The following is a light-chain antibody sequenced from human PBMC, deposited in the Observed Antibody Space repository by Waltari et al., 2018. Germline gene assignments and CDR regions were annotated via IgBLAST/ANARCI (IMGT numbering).Light chain of an antibody. J-gene: IGKJ1*01. CDR1: QDISSSY. CDR3: QQYDTSTEWT. CDR2: DAS. V-gene: IGKV3-20*01. Sequence: EIVLTQSPGTLSLSPGQRATLSCRASQDISSSYLAWHQQRPGQAPRLLIYDASSRATCVPDRFSGSWSGTDFTLTISGLEPEDVAVYYCQQYDTSTEWTFGQGTKVEIK.